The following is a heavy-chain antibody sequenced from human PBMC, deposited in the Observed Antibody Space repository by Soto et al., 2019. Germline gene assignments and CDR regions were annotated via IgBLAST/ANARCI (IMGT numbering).Heavy chain of an antibody. CDR3: GRCTGTSCHLGADF. CDR1: GFTFSNYA. CDR2: ISFDGNNK. Sequence: QVQLVESGGGGVQPGRSLRLSCAASGFTFSNYALHWVLQAPGRGLEWVALISFDGNNKYYANSVKGRFTISRDNSKNTLYLQMHSLRAEDTAVYYCGRCTGTSCHLGADFWCQGTLVSVSS. J-gene: IGHJ4*02. D-gene: IGHD2-2*01. V-gene: IGHV3-30-3*01.